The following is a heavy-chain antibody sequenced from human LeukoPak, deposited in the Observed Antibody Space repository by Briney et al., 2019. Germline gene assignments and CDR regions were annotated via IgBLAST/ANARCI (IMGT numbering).Heavy chain of an antibody. CDR1: GGSISSGGYY. J-gene: IGHJ4*02. CDR3: ARHSRDASPPKYYDYVWGSYRYPHYFDY. CDR2: IYYSGST. D-gene: IGHD3-16*02. Sequence: PSETLSLTCTVSGGSISSGGYYWSWIRQHPGKGLEWIGYIYYSGSTYYNPSLKSRVTISVDTSKNQFSLKLSSVTAADTAVYYCARHSRDASPPKYYDYVWGSYRYPHYFDYWGQGTLVTVSS. V-gene: IGHV4-31*03.